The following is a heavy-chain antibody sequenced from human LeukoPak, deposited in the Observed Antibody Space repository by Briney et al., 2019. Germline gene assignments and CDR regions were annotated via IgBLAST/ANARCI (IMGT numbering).Heavy chain of an antibody. CDR1: GYTFNHYG. CDR3: ARAFTIFGSWFDP. V-gene: IGHV1-18*01. D-gene: IGHD3-3*01. J-gene: IGHJ5*02. CDR2: ISAYDGNT. Sequence: ASVKVSCKASGYTFNHYGFSWVRQAPGQGLEWMGWISAYDGNTHSAQKFQGRVTMTTDTSTTTAYMELGGLRSEDTAVYYCARAFTIFGSWFDPWGQGTLVTVSS.